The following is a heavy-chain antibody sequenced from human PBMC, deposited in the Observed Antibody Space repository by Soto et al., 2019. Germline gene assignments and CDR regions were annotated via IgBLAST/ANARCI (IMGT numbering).Heavy chain of an antibody. D-gene: IGHD2-2*01. CDR2: ISSSSSYI. J-gene: IGHJ5*02. CDR3: ARYPSHCSSTSCYPKWFDP. V-gene: IGHV3-21*01. Sequence: GGSLRLSCAASGFTFSSYSMNWVRQAPGKGLEWVSSISSSSSYIYYADSVKGRFTISRDNAKNSLYLQMNSLRAEDTAVYYCARYPSHCSSTSCYPKWFDPWGQGTLVTVSS. CDR1: GFTFSSYS.